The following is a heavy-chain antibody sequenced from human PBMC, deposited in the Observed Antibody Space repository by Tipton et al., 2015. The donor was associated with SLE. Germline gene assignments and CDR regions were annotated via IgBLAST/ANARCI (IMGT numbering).Heavy chain of an antibody. CDR3: ARDHSGGSSRGAFDI. J-gene: IGHJ3*02. CDR2: ISSSSSYI. D-gene: IGHD2-15*01. CDR1: GFTFSNYN. V-gene: IGHV3-21*01. Sequence: GSLRLSCAASGFTFSNYNMNWVRQAPGKGLEWVSSISSSSSYIYYADSVKGRFTISRDNAKNSLYLQMNSLRAEDTAVYYCARDHSGGSSRGAFDIWGQGTMVTVSS.